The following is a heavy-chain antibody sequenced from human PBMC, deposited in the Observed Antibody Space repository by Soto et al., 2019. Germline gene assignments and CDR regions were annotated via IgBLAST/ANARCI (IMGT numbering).Heavy chain of an antibody. CDR3: AKRGTYSGDDY. D-gene: IGHD3-10*01. CDR1: GFTFSNYA. V-gene: IGHV3-23*01. Sequence: GGSLRLSCAASGFTFSNYAMRWIRQAPGKGLEWVSAIGGGGSPTYYADSVKGRFTVSRDNSKNTLYLHMNSLRAEDTAVYYCAKRGTYSGDDYWAQGTLVTVSS. CDR2: IGGGGSPT. J-gene: IGHJ4*02.